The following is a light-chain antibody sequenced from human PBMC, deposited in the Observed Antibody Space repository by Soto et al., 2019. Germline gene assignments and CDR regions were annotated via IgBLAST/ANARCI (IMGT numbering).Light chain of an antibody. Sequence: DIVMTQSPDSLVVSLGERATINCKSSQSVLYTSNNKNYLAWYQQKLGQPPKLLIYWASTRESGVPDRFSGSGSGTDFTLTISSLQAEDVAVYYCQQYYSTPPTFGQGTKVEIK. J-gene: IGKJ1*01. CDR1: QSVLYTSNNKNY. CDR2: WAS. V-gene: IGKV4-1*01. CDR3: QQYYSTPPT.